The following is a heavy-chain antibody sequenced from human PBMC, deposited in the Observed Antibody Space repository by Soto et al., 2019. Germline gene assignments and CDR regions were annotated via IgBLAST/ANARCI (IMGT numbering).Heavy chain of an antibody. CDR3: ARGLQAVAGPFDY. CDR1: GGSFSGYY. V-gene: IGHV4-34*01. J-gene: IGHJ4*02. Sequence: SETLSLTCAVYGGSFSGYYWSWIRQPPGKGLEWIGEINHSGSTNYNPSLKSRVTISVDTSKNQFSLKLSSVTAADTAVYYCARGLQAVAGPFDYWGQGTLVTVSS. D-gene: IGHD6-19*01. CDR2: INHSGST.